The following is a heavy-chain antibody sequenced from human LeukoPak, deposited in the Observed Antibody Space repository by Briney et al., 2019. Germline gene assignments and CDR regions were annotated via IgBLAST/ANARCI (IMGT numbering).Heavy chain of an antibody. J-gene: IGHJ4*02. CDR3: ARDFSERYSLDY. Sequence: QSGGSLRLSCAASGFTFRSYAMHWVRQAPGKGLEWVTFISYDGSVKYYADSVKGRFTISRDNSKNTVYLQMNSLRAEDTAVYYCARDFSERYSLDYWGQGTLVTVSS. CDR1: GFTFRSYA. V-gene: IGHV3-30-3*01. D-gene: IGHD5-24*01. CDR2: ISYDGSVK.